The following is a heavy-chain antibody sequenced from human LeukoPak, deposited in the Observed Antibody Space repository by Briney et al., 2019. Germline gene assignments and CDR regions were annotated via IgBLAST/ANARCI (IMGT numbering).Heavy chain of an antibody. V-gene: IGHV3-7*01. CDR2: IKQDGSEK. CDR3: ARGPWPFPSSSSEYWFGP. CDR1: GFTFNSYW. J-gene: IGHJ5*02. Sequence: GGSLRLCCAASGFTFNSYWISWVGQAPGKGLEWVANIKQDGSEKYYVDSVKGRFTISRDNAKNSLYLQMNSLRAEDTAVYYCARGPWPFPSSSSEYWFGPWGQGTLVTVSS. D-gene: IGHD6-13*01.